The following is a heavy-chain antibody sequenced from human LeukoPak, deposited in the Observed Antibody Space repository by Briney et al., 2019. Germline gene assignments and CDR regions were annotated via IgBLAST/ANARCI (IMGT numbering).Heavy chain of an antibody. V-gene: IGHV3-9*01. CDR1: GFTFDDYA. Sequence: GGSLRLSCAASGFTFDDYAMHWVRQAPGKGLEWVSGISWNSGSIGYADPVKGRFTISRDNAKNSLYLQMNSLRAEDTALYYCAKDMGATPYYFDYWGQGTLVTVSS. CDR2: ISWNSGSI. D-gene: IGHD1-26*01. J-gene: IGHJ4*02. CDR3: AKDMGATPYYFDY.